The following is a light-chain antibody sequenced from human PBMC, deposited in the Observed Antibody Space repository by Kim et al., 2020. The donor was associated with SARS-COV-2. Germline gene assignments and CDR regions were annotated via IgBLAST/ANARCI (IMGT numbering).Light chain of an antibody. CDR2: DAS. CDR1: QDISNY. V-gene: IGKV1-33*01. CDR3: QQYDNLPLT. Sequence: DIQMTQSPSSLSASVGDRVTITCQASQDISNYLNWYQQKPGKAPKLLIYDASNLETGVPSRFSGSGSGTDFTFTISSLQPEDIATYYCQQYDNLPLTCGGGTKVDIK. J-gene: IGKJ4*01.